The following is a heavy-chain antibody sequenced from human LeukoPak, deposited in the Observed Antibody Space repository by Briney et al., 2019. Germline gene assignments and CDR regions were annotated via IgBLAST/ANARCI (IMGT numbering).Heavy chain of an antibody. J-gene: IGHJ4*02. Sequence: GGSLRLSCAASGFTFSTYGMHWVRQAPGKGLEWVAVISYDGRNKYYADSVKGRFTISRDNAKNSLYLQMNSLRAEDTAVYYCARGPYYYDSRDSYYFDYWGQGTLVTVSS. CDR1: GFTFSTYG. CDR2: ISYDGRNK. V-gene: IGHV3-30*03. CDR3: ARGPYYYDSRDSYYFDY. D-gene: IGHD3-22*01.